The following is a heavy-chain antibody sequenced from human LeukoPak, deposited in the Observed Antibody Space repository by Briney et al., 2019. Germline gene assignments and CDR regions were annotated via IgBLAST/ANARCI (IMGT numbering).Heavy chain of an antibody. CDR3: ARDRGDGYNSGYFEY. CDR2: IYTSGST. J-gene: IGHJ4*02. CDR1: GYSISSGYY. Sequence: SETLSLTCTVSGYSISSGYYWGWIRQPPGKGLEWIGRIYTSGSTTYNPSLKSRVTISVDTSKNQFSLKLSSVTAADTAVYYCARDRGDGYNSGYFEYWGQGTLVTVSS. V-gene: IGHV4-38-2*02. D-gene: IGHD5-24*01.